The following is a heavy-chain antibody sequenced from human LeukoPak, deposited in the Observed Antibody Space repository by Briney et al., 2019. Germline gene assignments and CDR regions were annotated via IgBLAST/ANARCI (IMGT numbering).Heavy chain of an antibody. CDR2: IYYSGST. D-gene: IGHD3-22*01. J-gene: IGHJ4*02. Sequence: PSETLSLTCTVSGGSISSYYWSWIRQPPGKGLEWIGYIYYSGSTNYNPSLKSRVTISVDTSKNQFSLKLSSVTAADTAVYYCARGSDYYDSSGYYYGFDYWGQGTLVTASS. CDR1: GGSISSYY. V-gene: IGHV4-59*01. CDR3: ARGSDYYDSSGYYYGFDY.